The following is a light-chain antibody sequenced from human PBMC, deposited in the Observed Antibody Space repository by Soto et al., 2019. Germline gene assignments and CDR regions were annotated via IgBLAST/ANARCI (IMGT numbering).Light chain of an antibody. Sequence: DIQMTQSPSSLSASVGDRVTITCRASQSISRYLNWYQQKPGKAPKLLIYAASSLHSGVPSRFSGSGSGTDFTLTISSPQPEDFATYYCQQSYSTLMYTFGQGTKLEIK. CDR2: AAS. J-gene: IGKJ2*01. CDR1: QSISRY. CDR3: QQSYSTLMYT. V-gene: IGKV1-39*01.